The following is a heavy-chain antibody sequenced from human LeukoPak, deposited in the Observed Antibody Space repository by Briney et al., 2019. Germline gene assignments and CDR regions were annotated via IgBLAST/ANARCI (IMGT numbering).Heavy chain of an antibody. CDR2: IYYSGST. Sequence: SETLSLTCTVSGGSVSSGSYYWSWIRQPPGKGLEWIGNIYYSGSTNYNPSLKSRVTISVDTSKNQFSLKLSSVTAAHTAVYYCARGYSSSWNYLDYWGQGTLVTVSS. CDR1: GGSVSSGSYY. D-gene: IGHD6-13*01. CDR3: ARGYSSSWNYLDY. V-gene: IGHV4-61*01. J-gene: IGHJ4*02.